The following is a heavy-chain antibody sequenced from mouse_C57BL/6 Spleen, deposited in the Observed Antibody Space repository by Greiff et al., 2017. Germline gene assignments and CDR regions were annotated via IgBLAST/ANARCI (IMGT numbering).Heavy chain of an antibody. V-gene: IGHV5-17*01. CDR2: ISSGSSTI. Sequence: EVKLMESGGSLVKPGGSLKLSCAASGFTFSDYGMHWVRQAPEKGLEWVAYISSGSSTIYYADTVKGRFTISRDNAKNTLFLQMTSLRSEDTAMYYCARDDYDWYFDVWGTGTTVTVSS. CDR1: GFTFSDYG. J-gene: IGHJ1*03. CDR3: ARDDYDWYFDV. D-gene: IGHD2-4*01.